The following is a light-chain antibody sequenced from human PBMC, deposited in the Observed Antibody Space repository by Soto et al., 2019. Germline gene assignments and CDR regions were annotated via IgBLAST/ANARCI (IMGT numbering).Light chain of an antibody. V-gene: IGKV1-13*02. CDR1: QVIASA. J-gene: IGKJ4*01. CDR2: DAS. CDR3: QQFTTYTLT. Sequence: AIQLTQSPSSLSASVGDRVTITCRASQVIASALAWYQQRPGKPPSLLIYDASTSESGVPSRFSGSGSETDFTITISSLQPEEFETYYCQQFTTYTLTLGGGTRVEIK.